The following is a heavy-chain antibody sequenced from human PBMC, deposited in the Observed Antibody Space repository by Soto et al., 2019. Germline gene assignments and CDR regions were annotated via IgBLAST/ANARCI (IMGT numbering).Heavy chain of an antibody. Sequence: SESLSLTCTVSGDSIRRSSFYRGWIRQPPGKGLEWIGTIYYSGSTNYNPSLKSRVTISVDTSKNQFSLKLSSVTAADTAVYYCARVDYYDSSGGGAFDIWGQGTMVT. CDR3: ARVDYYDSSGGGAFDI. V-gene: IGHV4-39*07. CDR2: IYYSGST. J-gene: IGHJ3*02. CDR1: GDSIRRSSFY. D-gene: IGHD3-22*01.